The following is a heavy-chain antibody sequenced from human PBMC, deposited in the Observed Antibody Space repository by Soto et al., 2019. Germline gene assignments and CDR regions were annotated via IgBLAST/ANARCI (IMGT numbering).Heavy chain of an antibody. CDR1: GFSLSSLGLG. Sequence: QITLKESGPTLVKPTQTLTLTCTFSGFSLSSLGLGVGWIRQPPGKALEWLALIYWDDNKHYSPSLKSRLSITKDTSKNQVVLTMTTMDPVDTGTYSCVHAYMVTTLQYWGQGALVTVSS. D-gene: IGHD4-17*01. J-gene: IGHJ4*02. CDR2: IYWDDNK. CDR3: VHAYMVTTLQY. V-gene: IGHV2-5*02.